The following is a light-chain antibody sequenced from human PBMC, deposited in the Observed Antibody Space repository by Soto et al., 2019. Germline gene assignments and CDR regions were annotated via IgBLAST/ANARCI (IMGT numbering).Light chain of an antibody. Sequence: IQMTQSPSSLSASVLYRVTITFRASQGSRNDVGWYQQKPGKAPKLLIYAVSSLQSGVPSRFSGSGSGTEFTLTISSLQPDDFATYYCQNYNSYSEEFGQGTKVDIK. CDR2: AVS. V-gene: IGKV1-17*01. J-gene: IGKJ1*01. CDR3: QNYNSYSEE. CDR1: QGSRND.